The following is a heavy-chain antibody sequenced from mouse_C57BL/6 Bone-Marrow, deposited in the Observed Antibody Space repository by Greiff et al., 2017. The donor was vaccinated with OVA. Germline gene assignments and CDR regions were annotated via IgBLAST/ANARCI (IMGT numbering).Heavy chain of an antibody. V-gene: IGHV14-1*01. J-gene: IGHJ4*01. D-gene: IGHD2-3*01. CDR2: IDPEDGDT. Sequence: VQLQQSGAELVRPGASVKLSCTASGFNIKDYYMHWVKQRPEQGLEWIGRIDPEDGDTEYAPKFQGKATMTADTSSNTAYLQLSSLTSEDTAVYYCARWAYDGSFYAMDYWGQGTSVTVSS. CDR3: ARWAYDGSFYAMDY. CDR1: GFNIKDYY.